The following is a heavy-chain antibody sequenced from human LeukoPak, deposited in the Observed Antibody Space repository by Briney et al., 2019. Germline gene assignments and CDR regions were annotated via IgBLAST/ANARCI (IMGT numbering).Heavy chain of an antibody. V-gene: IGHV3-23*01. CDR3: ARDYYYDSSGYYGYHFDY. CDR2: ISGSGGST. Sequence: GGSLRLSCAASGFTFSSYAMSWVRQAPGKGLEWVSAISGSGGSTYYADSVKGRFTISKDNSKNTLYLQMNSLRAEDTAVYYCARDYYYDSSGYYGYHFDYWGQGTLVTVSS. J-gene: IGHJ4*02. D-gene: IGHD3-22*01. CDR1: GFTFSSYA.